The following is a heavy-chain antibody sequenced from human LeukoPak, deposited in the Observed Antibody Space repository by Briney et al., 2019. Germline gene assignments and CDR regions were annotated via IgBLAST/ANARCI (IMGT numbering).Heavy chain of an antibody. Sequence: GGSLRLSCAASGITFSSFWMHLVRQVSGEGVEWLSYIKNDGTNTGYADPVKGRFTVSRDNAKNTLYLEMNSLGGEDTAVYYCARSPRVYDSSGHLHDAFDLWGQGTMVTVSS. CDR1: GITFSSFW. V-gene: IGHV3-74*01. CDR2: IKNDGTNT. D-gene: IGHD3-22*01. CDR3: ARSPRVYDSSGHLHDAFDL. J-gene: IGHJ3*01.